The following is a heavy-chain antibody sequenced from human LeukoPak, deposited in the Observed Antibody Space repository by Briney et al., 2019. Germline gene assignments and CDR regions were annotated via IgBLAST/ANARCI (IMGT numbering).Heavy chain of an antibody. J-gene: IGHJ3*02. CDR3: ARLDIVLMVYAIGGHALDI. D-gene: IGHD2-8*01. Sequence: GESLKISCKGSGYSFTSYWIGWVRQMPGKGLEWMGIIYPGDSDTRYSPSFQGQVTISADKSISTAYLQWSSLKASDTAMYYCARLDIVLMVYAIGGHALDIWGQGTMVTVSS. CDR2: IYPGDSDT. CDR1: GYSFTSYW. V-gene: IGHV5-51*01.